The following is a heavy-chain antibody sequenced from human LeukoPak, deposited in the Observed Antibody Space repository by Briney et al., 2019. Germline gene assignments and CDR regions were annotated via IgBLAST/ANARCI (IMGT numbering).Heavy chain of an antibody. Sequence: KPSETLSLTCAVYGGSFSGYYWSWIRQPPGKGLEWTGEIEHSGSTNYNPSLKSRVTISVDTSKNQFSLKLSSVTAADTAVYYCAGGPVRPYVYWGQGTLVTVSS. J-gene: IGHJ4*02. V-gene: IGHV4-34*01. CDR3: AGGPVRPYVY. D-gene: IGHD6-6*01. CDR2: IEHSGST. CDR1: GGSFSGYY.